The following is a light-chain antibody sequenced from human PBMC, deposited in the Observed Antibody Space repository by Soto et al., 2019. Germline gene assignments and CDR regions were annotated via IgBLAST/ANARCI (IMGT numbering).Light chain of an antibody. Sequence: DIQMTHSPSTLSASVGDRVTITCRAIQSISSWLAWHPHKPWKAPKLLIYDASSLESGVPSRFSCSGSGTEFTLTMSSLRPDDFATYYCKEYNSYSTFGQGTKVEVK. V-gene: IGKV1-5*01. J-gene: IGKJ1*01. CDR2: DAS. CDR3: KEYNSYST. CDR1: QSISSW.